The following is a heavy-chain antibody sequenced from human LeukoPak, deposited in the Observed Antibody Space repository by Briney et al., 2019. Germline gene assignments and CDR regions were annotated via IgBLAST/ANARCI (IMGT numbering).Heavy chain of an antibody. CDR2: ISSSGSTI. J-gene: IGHJ3*02. Sequence: TGGSLRLSCAASGFTFSSYEMNWVRQAPGKGLEWVSYISSSGSTIYYADSVKGRFTISRDNAKNTLYLQMNSLRAEDTAIYYCARDVYRGKGAFDIWGQGTMVTVSS. CDR1: GFTFSSYE. D-gene: IGHD1-26*01. CDR3: ARDVYRGKGAFDI. V-gene: IGHV3-48*03.